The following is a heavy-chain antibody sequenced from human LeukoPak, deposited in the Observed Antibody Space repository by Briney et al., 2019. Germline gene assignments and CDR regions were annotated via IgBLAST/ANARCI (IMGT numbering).Heavy chain of an antibody. V-gene: IGHV1-69*13. CDR3: ARGLGYCSSTSCSYNP. Sequence: ASVKVSCKASGGTFSSYAISWVRQAPGQGLEWMGGIIPIFGTANYAQKFQGRVTITADESTSTAYMELSSLRSEDTAVYYCARGLGYCSSTSCSYNPWGQGTLVTVPS. D-gene: IGHD2-2*01. J-gene: IGHJ5*02. CDR2: IIPIFGTA. CDR1: GGTFSSYA.